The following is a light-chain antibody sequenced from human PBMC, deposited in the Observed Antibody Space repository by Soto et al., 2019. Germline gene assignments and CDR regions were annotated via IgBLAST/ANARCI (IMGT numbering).Light chain of an antibody. CDR2: DVS. V-gene: IGLV2-14*03. CDR1: GSDLGGYNY. J-gene: IGLJ2*01. Sequence: QSALTQPVSVSGSPGQSITISCTGTGSDLGGYNYVSWYQQHPGKAPKLMIYDVSNRPSGVSNRFSGSKSGNTASLTISGLQAEDEADYYCSSYTSSTTLLFGGGTQLTVL. CDR3: SSYTSSTTLL.